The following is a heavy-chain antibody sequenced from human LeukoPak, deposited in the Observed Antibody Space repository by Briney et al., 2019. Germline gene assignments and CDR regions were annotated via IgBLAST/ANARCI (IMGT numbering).Heavy chain of an antibody. CDR1: GITFSSDE. D-gene: IGHD3-22*01. J-gene: IGHJ2*01. CDR3: ARGDDGSGHVDPYYYFDL. V-gene: IGHV3-48*03. CDR2: ISSSGTVT. Sequence: GGSLRLTCAASGITFSSDEMHWVRLAPGKGLEWISYISSSGTVTHYADSVKGRFTISRDNAQNSLSLQMNSLRDEDTAVYYCARGDDGSGHVDPYYYFDLWGRGTLVTVSS.